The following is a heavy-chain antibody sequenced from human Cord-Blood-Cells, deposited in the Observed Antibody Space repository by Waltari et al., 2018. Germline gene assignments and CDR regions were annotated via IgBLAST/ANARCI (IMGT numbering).Heavy chain of an antibody. D-gene: IGHD3-22*01. CDR1: GLPLSSYE. CDR2: ISSSGSTL. J-gene: IGHJ4*02. Sequence: EVQLVESGGGLVLPGGSLRLSCAASGLPLSSYEMNWVRQAPGRGLEWVSYISSSGSTLYYTDSVKGRFTISRDNAKNSLYLQMNSLRAKDTAVYYCARDSDSSYFDYWGQGTLVTVSS. V-gene: IGHV3-48*03. CDR3: ARDSDSSYFDY.